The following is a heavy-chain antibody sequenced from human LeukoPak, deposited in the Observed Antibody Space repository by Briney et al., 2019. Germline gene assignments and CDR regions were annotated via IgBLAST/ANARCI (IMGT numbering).Heavy chain of an antibody. Sequence: SETLSLTCTVSGGSISSYYWSWIRQPPGKGLEWIGYIYYSGSTNYNPSLKSRVTISVDTSKNQFSLKLSSVTAADTAVYYCARSLGGLRYYYYYMDVWGKGTTVTVS. J-gene: IGHJ6*03. D-gene: IGHD3-16*01. V-gene: IGHV4-59*01. CDR1: GGSISSYY. CDR3: ARSLGGLRYYYYYMDV. CDR2: IYYSGST.